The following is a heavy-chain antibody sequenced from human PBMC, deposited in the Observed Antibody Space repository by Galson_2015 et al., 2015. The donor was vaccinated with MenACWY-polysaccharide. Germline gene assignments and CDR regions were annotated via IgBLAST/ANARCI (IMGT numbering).Heavy chain of an antibody. V-gene: IGHV3-30*04. D-gene: IGHD6-13*01. J-gene: IGHJ6*03. CDR2: ISDDGTKK. CDR1: GFSFHNYA. Sequence: SLRLSCAASGFSFHNYAIHWVRQVPGKGLDWVTLISDDGTKKYYADSVKGRFTISRDNSKRMVYLEMNRLRPEDTAVYSCARDAGSSQNGVKYYQDYMDAWGKGTTGAV. CDR3: ARDAGSSQNGVKYYQDYMDA.